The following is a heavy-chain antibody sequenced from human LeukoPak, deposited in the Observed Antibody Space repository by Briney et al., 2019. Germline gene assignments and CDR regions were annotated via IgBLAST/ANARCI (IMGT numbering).Heavy chain of an antibody. V-gene: IGHV4-39*07. CDR2: IYYSGST. J-gene: IGHJ4*02. Sequence: SETLSLTCTVSGGSISSSSYYWGWIRQPPGKGLEWIGSIYYSGSTYYNPSLKSRVTISVDTSKNQFSLKLSSVTAADTAVYYCARDARGYSYGYERHLFDYWGRGTLVTVSS. CDR1: GGSISSSSYY. D-gene: IGHD5-18*01. CDR3: ARDARGYSYGYERHLFDY.